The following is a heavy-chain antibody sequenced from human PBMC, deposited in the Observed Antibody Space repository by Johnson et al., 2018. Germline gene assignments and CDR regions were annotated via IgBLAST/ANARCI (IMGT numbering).Heavy chain of an antibody. V-gene: IGHV3-30*18. D-gene: IGHD6-19*01. CDR3: AKGEQWLDAGVQH. CDR1: GFTFNKYA. J-gene: IGHJ1*01. Sequence: QVQLVQSGGGVVQPGRSLRLSCVASGFTFNKYATHWVRQAPGKGLEWVAMISDDGSNKYYTDSVKGRFTISRDNSKNTLYLQMNSLRAEDTAVYYCAKGEQWLDAGVQHWGQGTLVTVSS. CDR2: ISDDGSNK.